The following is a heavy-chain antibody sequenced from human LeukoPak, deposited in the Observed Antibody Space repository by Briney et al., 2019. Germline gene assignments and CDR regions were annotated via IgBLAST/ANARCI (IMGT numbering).Heavy chain of an antibody. CDR3: AKDSSDSSGYHLDY. Sequence: GGSLRPSCAASGFTFSSYAMSWVRQAPGKGLEWVSAISGSGGSTYYADSVKGRFTISRDNSKNTLYLQMNSLRAEDTAVYYCAKDSSDSSGYHLDYWGQGTLVTVSS. J-gene: IGHJ4*02. CDR1: GFTFSSYA. V-gene: IGHV3-23*01. CDR2: ISGSGGST. D-gene: IGHD3-22*01.